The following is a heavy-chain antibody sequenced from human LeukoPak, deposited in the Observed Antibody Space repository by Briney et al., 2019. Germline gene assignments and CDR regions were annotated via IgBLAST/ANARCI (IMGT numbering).Heavy chain of an antibody. CDR2: ISPNTGDT. Sequence: GASVKVSCKASGYTFTDYYVHWARQAPGQGLEWLGLISPNTGDTHYAKKFHGRVTVTRDTSLNTAYMQLTRLRSDDTAVYYCARDRVPGSYFDSWLDPWGQGTLVIVSS. CDR3: ARDRVPGSYFDSWLDP. D-gene: IGHD1-26*01. V-gene: IGHV1-2*02. J-gene: IGHJ5*02. CDR1: GYTFTDYY.